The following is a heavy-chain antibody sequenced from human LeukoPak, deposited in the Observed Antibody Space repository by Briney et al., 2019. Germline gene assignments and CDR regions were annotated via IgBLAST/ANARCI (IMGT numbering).Heavy chain of an antibody. V-gene: IGHV3-21*01. Sequence: GGSLRLSCAASGFTFSSYSMNWARQAPGKGLEWVSSISSSSSYIYYADSVKGRFTISRDNAKNSLYLQMNSLRAEDTAVYYCARDFDSTSPIDYWGQGTLVTVSS. CDR1: GFTFSSYS. D-gene: IGHD2-2*01. CDR3: ARDFDSTSPIDY. CDR2: ISSSSSYI. J-gene: IGHJ4*02.